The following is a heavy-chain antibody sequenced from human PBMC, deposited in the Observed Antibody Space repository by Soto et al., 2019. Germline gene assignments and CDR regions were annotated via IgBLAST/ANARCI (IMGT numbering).Heavy chain of an antibody. CDR3: ARAEGMAPYYSYAMDV. CDR2: INNYNGHT. CDR1: GYSFSKFG. V-gene: IGHV1-18*04. Sequence: ASVKVSCKASGYSFSKFGIGWVRQAPGQGFEWVGWINNYNGHTNFAPKFKGRVSLTRDSSATTAYMELSNLTPDDSAIYYCARAEGMAPYYSYAMDVWGQGTAVTVSS. J-gene: IGHJ6*02.